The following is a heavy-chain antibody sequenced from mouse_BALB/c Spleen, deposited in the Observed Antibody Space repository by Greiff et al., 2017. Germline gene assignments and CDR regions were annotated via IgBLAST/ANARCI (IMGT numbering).Heavy chain of an antibody. J-gene: IGHJ4*01. Sequence: QVQLKQSGPGLVQPSQSLSITCTVSGFSLTSYGVHWVRQSPGKGLEWLGVIWSGGSTDYNAAFISRLSISKDNSKSQVFFKMNSLQANDTAIYYCARNCRGYYAMDYWGQGTSVTVSS. CDR3: ARNCRGYYAMDY. CDR1: GFSLTSYG. V-gene: IGHV2-2*02. CDR2: IWSGGST.